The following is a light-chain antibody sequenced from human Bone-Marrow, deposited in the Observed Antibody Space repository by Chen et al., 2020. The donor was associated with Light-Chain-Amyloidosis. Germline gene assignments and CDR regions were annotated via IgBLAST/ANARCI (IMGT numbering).Light chain of an antibody. Sequence: SYELTPPPSVSVSPGQTARLTCSGDDLPTKYAYWYQRKPGQAPVLVIHRDTERPSGIAERFSGSSSGKTATLTISGVQAEDEADYHCQSADSSGTYEVIFGGGTKLTVL. V-gene: IGLV3-25*03. CDR1: DLPTKY. J-gene: IGLJ2*01. CDR2: RDT. CDR3: QSADSSGTYEVI.